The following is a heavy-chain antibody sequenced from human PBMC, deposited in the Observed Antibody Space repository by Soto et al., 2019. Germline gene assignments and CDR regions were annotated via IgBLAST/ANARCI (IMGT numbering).Heavy chain of an antibody. J-gene: IGHJ5*02. CDR1: GGSISSSNG. D-gene: IGHD3-22*01. CDR2: IYHSGSA. CDR3: ARALSLPTYYYDRSCYPWFDP. V-gene: IGHV4-4*02. Sequence: SETLSLTCAVSGGSISSSNGWSWVRQPPGKGLEWIGEIYHSGSANYNPSLKSRVTISVDKSKNQFSLKLSSVTAADTAVYYCARALSLPTYYYDRSCYPWFDPWGQGTLVTVSS.